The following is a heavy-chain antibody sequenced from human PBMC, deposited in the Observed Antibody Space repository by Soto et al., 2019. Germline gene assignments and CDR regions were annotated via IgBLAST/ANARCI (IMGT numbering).Heavy chain of an antibody. CDR2: VFYGGT. CDR3: ASYKAALYFEY. D-gene: IGHD1-1*01. Sequence: WETLSLTGSVSGRSMSSNYWSWIRQSPDKGLEWLGYVFYGGTDYNPSLGGRVTMSVETSKCQFSLKLTSATVADTAVYYCASYKAALYFEYWGPGILVTVSS. CDR1: GRSMSSNY. V-gene: IGHV4-59*01. J-gene: IGHJ4*02.